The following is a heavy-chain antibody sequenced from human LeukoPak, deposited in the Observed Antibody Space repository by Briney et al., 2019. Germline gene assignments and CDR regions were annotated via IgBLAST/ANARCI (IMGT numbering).Heavy chain of an antibody. D-gene: IGHD5-24*01. CDR3: AVATIKDYFDY. V-gene: IGHV3-48*03. Sequence: GGSLRLSCAASGFTFSSYEMNWVRQAPGKGLEWVSYISSSGSTIYYADSVKGRFTISRDNAKNSLYLQMNSLRAEDTAIYYCAVATIKDYFDYWGQGTLVTVSS. CDR1: GFTFSSYE. CDR2: ISSSGSTI. J-gene: IGHJ4*02.